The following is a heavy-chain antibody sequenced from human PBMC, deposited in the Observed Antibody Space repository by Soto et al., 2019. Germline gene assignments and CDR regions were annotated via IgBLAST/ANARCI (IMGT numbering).Heavy chain of an antibody. D-gene: IGHD3-9*01. CDR1: GYTFTSYD. CDR3: ARGASVLRYFDWLFLKYYYYGMDV. Sequence: ASVKVSCKASGYTFTSYDISWVRQATGQGLEWMGWMNPNNGNTGYAQKFQGRVTMTRNSSISTAYMELSSLRAEDTAVYYCARGASVLRYFDWLFLKYYYYGMDVWGQGTTVTVSS. J-gene: IGHJ6*02. CDR2: MNPNNGNT. V-gene: IGHV1-8*01.